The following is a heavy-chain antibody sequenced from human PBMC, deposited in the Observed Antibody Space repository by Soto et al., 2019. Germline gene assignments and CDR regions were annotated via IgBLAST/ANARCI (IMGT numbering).Heavy chain of an antibody. CDR1: GGSISSSSYY. J-gene: IGHJ3*02. CDR3: ARWMITCGGVILDAFDI. V-gene: IGHV4-39*01. D-gene: IGHD3-16*02. Sequence: QLQLQESGPGLVKPSDTLSLTCTVSGGSISSSSYYGGWFRQPPGKGLERIGSIYYSGSTYYTPALKSPVTITVDTSKNQFSLKLSSVIAADTAVYYCARWMITCGGVILDAFDIWGQGTMVTVSS. CDR2: IYYSGST.